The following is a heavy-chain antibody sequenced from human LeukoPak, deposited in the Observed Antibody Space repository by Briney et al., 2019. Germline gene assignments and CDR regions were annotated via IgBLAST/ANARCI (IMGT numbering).Heavy chain of an antibody. CDR1: GFTFSSYW. Sequence: GGSLRLSCAASGFTFSSYWMSWVRQAPGKGLEWVANIKQDGSEKYYVDPVKGRFTISRDNAKNSLYLQMNSLRAEDTAVYYCARDPSHSGYYPYYFDYWGQGTLVTVSS. CDR2: IKQDGSEK. V-gene: IGHV3-7*01. D-gene: IGHD3-22*01. J-gene: IGHJ4*02. CDR3: ARDPSHSGYYPYYFDY.